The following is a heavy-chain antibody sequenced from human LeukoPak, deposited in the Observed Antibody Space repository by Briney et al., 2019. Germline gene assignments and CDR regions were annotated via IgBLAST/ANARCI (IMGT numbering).Heavy chain of an antibody. CDR2: ISSSGSTI. Sequence: PGGSLXLSCAASGFTFSDYYMSWIRQAPGKGLEWVSYISSSGSTIYYADSVKGRFTISRDNAKNSLYLQMNSLRAEDTAVYYCALDSRGMRELADYWGQGTLVTVSS. CDR1: GFTFSDYY. V-gene: IGHV3-11*01. CDR3: ALDSRGMRELADY. J-gene: IGHJ4*02. D-gene: IGHD1-26*01.